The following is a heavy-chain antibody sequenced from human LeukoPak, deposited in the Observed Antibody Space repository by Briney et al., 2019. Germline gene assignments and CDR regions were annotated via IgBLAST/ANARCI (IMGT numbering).Heavy chain of an antibody. D-gene: IGHD5-18*01. CDR1: GGSISSYY. J-gene: IGHJ4*02. Sequence: PSETLSRTGTVPGGSISSYYWSWIRRPPGKGLEWIGYIYYSGSTNYNPPLKSRVTISVDTSKNQFSLKLSSVTAADTAVYYCARANVDTVTDYWGQGTLVTVSS. V-gene: IGHV4-59*01. CDR3: ARANVDTVTDY. CDR2: IYYSGST.